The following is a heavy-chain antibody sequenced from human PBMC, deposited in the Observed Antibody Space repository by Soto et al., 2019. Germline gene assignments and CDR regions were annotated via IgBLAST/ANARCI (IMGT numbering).Heavy chain of an antibody. V-gene: IGHV1-46*03. Sequence: GASVKVSCKASGYTFTGYYMHWVRQAPGQGLEWMGLINPSSGSTNYAQKFQGRVTMTRDTSTSTVYMELSSLRSEDTAVYYCARDNSHSSGWSEEYYFDYWGQGTLVTVSS. CDR1: GYTFTGYY. CDR3: ARDNSHSSGWSEEYYFDY. D-gene: IGHD6-19*01. J-gene: IGHJ4*02. CDR2: INPSSGST.